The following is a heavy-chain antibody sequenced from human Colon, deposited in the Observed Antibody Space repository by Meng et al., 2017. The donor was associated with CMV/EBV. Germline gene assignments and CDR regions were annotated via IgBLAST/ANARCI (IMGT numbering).Heavy chain of an antibody. D-gene: IGHD6-19*01. CDR3: AKVPPSSGWEMDD. CDR1: GFTFSNYG. J-gene: IGHJ1*01. Sequence: GESLKISCAASGFTFSNYGMSWVRQAPGKGLEWVSVISGNGGSSYYGDSVKGRVTVSRDNSRNTMYLQVNSLRAEDTAIYYCAKVPPSSGWEMDDWGQGTLVTVSS. CDR2: ISGNGGSS. V-gene: IGHV3-23*02.